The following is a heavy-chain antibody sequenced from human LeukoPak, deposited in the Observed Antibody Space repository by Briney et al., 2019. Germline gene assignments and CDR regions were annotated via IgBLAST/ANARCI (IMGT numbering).Heavy chain of an antibody. CDR2: IRYDGSNK. CDR3: XXXLNYYGSGSHFDY. J-gene: IGHJ4*02. D-gene: IGHD3-10*01. Sequence: PGGSLRLSCAASGFTFSSYSMNWVRQAPGKGLEWVAFIRYDGSNKYYADSVKGRFTISRDNSKNTLYLQMNSLRAEDTAVYYCXXXLNYYGSGSHFDYWGQGTLVTVSS. CDR1: GFTFSSYS. V-gene: IGHV3-30*02.